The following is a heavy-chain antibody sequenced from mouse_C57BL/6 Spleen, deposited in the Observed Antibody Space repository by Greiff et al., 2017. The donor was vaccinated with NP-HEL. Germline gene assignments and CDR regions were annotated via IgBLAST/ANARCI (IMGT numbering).Heavy chain of an antibody. CDR2: IDPANGNT. J-gene: IGHJ3*01. CDR1: GFNIKNPY. CDR3: AEDWDSRFAY. D-gene: IGHD3-3*01. V-gene: IGHV14-3*01. Sequence: VQLKESVAELVRPGASVKLSCTASGFNIKNPYMHWVKQRPEQGLAWIGRIDPANGNTKYAPKFQGKATITADTSSNTAYLQLSSLTSEDTDIYYCAEDWDSRFAYWGQGTLVTVSA.